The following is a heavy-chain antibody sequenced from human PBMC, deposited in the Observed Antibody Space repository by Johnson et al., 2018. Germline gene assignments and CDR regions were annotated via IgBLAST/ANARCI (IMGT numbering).Heavy chain of an antibody. CDR3: ARALVERSYSPGWYIEDL. V-gene: IGHV3-33*01. CDR1: GFSFSNFV. D-gene: IGHD6-19*01. J-gene: IGHJ3*01. Sequence: VQLVESGGGVVQXGKSLRLXCAASGFSFSNFVMHWVRQAPGKGLEWVAVIWFDGRNIFYADSVRGRCTISRDNSKNMLYLQMNSPRADDTARYYCARALVERSYSPGWYIEDLWGQGTRVTVSS. CDR2: IWFDGRNI.